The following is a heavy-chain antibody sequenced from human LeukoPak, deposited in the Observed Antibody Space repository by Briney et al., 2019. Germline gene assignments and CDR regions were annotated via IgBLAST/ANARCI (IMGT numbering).Heavy chain of an antibody. D-gene: IGHD4-23*01. CDR1: GGSFSGYY. CDR2: INHSGST. J-gene: IGHJ4*02. V-gene: IGHV4-34*01. CDR3: ARHRYGGNRRGVYYFDY. Sequence: SETLSLTCAVYGGSFSGYYWSWIRQPPGKGLEWIGEINHSGSTNYNPSLKSRVTISVDTSKNQFSLKLSSVTAADTAVYYCARHRYGGNRRGVYYFDYWGQGTLVTVSS.